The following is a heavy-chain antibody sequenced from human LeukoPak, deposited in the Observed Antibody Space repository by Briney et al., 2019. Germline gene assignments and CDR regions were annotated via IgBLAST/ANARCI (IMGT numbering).Heavy chain of an antibody. CDR2: INPNSGGT. Sequence: ASVKVSCKASGYTFTGYYMHWVRQAPGQGLEWLGWINPNSGGTNYAQKFQGRVTMTRDTYISTAYMELSRLRSDDTAVYYCARGGVFIANNWFDPWGQGTLVTVSS. V-gene: IGHV1-2*02. J-gene: IGHJ5*02. D-gene: IGHD6-13*01. CDR1: GYTFTGYY. CDR3: ARGGVFIANNWFDP.